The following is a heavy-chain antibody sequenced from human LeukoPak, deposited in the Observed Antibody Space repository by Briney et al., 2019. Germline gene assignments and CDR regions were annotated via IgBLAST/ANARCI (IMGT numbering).Heavy chain of an antibody. CDR2: MSYDGSNK. CDR3: ARDGRSSSWYHYYGMDV. Sequence: PGRSLRLSCAASGFTFSDHAMYWVRQAPGKGLEWVAVMSYDGSNKYYADSVKGRFTISRDNSKNALYLQMNSLRAEDTAVYYCARDGRSSSWYHYYGMDVWGQGTTVIVSS. V-gene: IGHV3-30-3*01. D-gene: IGHD6-13*01. J-gene: IGHJ6*02. CDR1: GFTFSDHA.